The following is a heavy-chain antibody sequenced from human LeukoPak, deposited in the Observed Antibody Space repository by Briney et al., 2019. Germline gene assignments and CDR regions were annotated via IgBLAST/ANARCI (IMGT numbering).Heavy chain of an antibody. CDR2: IIPILGIA. D-gene: IGHD3-9*01. Sequence: SVKVSCKASGGTFSSYAISWVRQAPGQGLEWMGRIIPILGIANYTQKFQGRVTITADKSTSTAYMELSSLRSEDTAVYYCARVQLTSRLNDYWGQGTLVTVSS. CDR3: ARVQLTSRLNDY. CDR1: GGTFSSYA. V-gene: IGHV1-69*04. J-gene: IGHJ4*02.